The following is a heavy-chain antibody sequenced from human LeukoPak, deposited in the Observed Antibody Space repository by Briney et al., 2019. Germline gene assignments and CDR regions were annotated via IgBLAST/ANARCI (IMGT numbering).Heavy chain of an antibody. CDR1: GYSFTTYW. Sequence: GESLKISCKGSGYSFTTYWIAWVRQMPGKGLEWMGIIYPGDSDSTYSPSFQGQVTISADKFISTAYLQWSSLKASDTAMYYCERAYCGGDCYSGFYGSFDYWGQGTLVTVSS. J-gene: IGHJ4*02. CDR2: IYPGDSDS. CDR3: ERAYCGGDCYSGFYGSFDY. D-gene: IGHD2-21*02. V-gene: IGHV5-51*01.